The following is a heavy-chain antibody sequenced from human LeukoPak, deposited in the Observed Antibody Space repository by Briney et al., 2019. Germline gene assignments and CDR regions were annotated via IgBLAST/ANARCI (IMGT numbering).Heavy chain of an antibody. V-gene: IGHV4-59*08. D-gene: IGHD3-22*01. J-gene: IGHJ4*02. CDR3: ASRVVVIQY. Sequence: PSETLSLTCSVSGGSISTYYWSWSRQPPGKGLEWIGYVYYSGSTNYNPSLKSRVTISVDTSRNQFSLKLSSVTAADTAIYYCASRVVVIQYWGQGTLVTVSS. CDR2: VYYSGST. CDR1: GGSISTYY.